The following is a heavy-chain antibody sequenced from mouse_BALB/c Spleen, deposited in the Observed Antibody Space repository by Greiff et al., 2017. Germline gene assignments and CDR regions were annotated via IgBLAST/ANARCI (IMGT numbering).Heavy chain of an antibody. J-gene: IGHJ2*01. D-gene: IGHD2-3*01. CDR1: GYTFTSYW. Sequence: QVQLQQSGAELAKPGASVKMSCKASGYTFTSYWMHWVKQRPGQGLEWIGYINPSTGYTEYNQKFKDKATLTADKSSSTAYMQLSSLTSEDSAVYYCARYYDGYYLDYWGQGTTLTVSS. CDR3: ARYYDGYYLDY. V-gene: IGHV1-7*01. CDR2: INPSTGYT.